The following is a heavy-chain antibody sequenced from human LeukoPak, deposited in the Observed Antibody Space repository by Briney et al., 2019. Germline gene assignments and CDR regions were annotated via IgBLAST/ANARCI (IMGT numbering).Heavy chain of an antibody. CDR2: ISSSSSYI. CDR3: AREKYFDDAFDI. V-gene: IGHV3-21*01. J-gene: IGHJ3*02. CDR1: GFTFSSYS. D-gene: IGHD2/OR15-2a*01. Sequence: PGGSLRLSCAASGFTFSSYSMNWVRQAPGKGLEWVSSISSSSSYIYYADPVKGRFTISRDNAKNSLYLQMNSLRAEDTAVYYCAREKYFDDAFDIWGQGTMVTVSS.